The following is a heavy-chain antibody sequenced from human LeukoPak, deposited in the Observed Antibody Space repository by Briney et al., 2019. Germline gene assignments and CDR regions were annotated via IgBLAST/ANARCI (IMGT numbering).Heavy chain of an antibody. CDR2: INPNSGGT. CDR1: GYTFTGYY. J-gene: IGHJ4*02. CDR3: ATRVGATTAVIFDY. Sequence: GASVKVSCKASGYTFTGYYMHWVRQAPGQGLEWMGWINPNSGGTNYAQKFQGRVTVTRDTSISTAYMELSRLRSDDTAVYYCATRVGATTAVIFDYWGQGTLVTVSS. V-gene: IGHV1-2*02. D-gene: IGHD1-26*01.